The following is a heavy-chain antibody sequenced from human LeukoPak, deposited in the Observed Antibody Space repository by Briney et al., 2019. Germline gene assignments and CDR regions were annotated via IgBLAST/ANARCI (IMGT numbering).Heavy chain of an antibody. Sequence: GGSLRLSCAPSGFTFSSYEFSWVRQAPGKGLEWVSYISSSGDAVFYADSVKGRFTISRDNAKNSLSLQMNSLRAEDTAVYYCAREALSCGGDCLDYWGQGTLVTVSS. CDR3: AREALSCGGDCLDY. D-gene: IGHD2-21*02. CDR2: ISSSGDAV. CDR1: GFTFSSYE. J-gene: IGHJ4*02. V-gene: IGHV3-48*03.